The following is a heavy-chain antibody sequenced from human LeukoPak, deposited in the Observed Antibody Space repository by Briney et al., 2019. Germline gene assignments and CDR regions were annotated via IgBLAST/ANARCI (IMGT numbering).Heavy chain of an antibody. Sequence: SETLSLTCTVSGGSISSYYWSWIRQPAGRGLEWIGRIYTSGSTNYNPSLKSRVTMSVDTSKNQFSLKLSSVTAADTAVYYCTRDPPPMTTVTTYYYYGMDVWGQGTTVTVSS. CDR2: IYTSGST. CDR3: TRDPPPMTTVTTYYYYGMDV. D-gene: IGHD4-17*01. J-gene: IGHJ6*02. CDR1: GGSISSYY. V-gene: IGHV4-4*07.